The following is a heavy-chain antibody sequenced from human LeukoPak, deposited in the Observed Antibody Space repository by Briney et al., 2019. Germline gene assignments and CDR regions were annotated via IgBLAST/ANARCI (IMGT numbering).Heavy chain of an antibody. V-gene: IGHV1-18*01. CDR3: AREYYLGYYYGSGARD. CDR1: GYTFTSYG. Sequence: GASVKVSCKASGYTFTSYGISWVRQAPGQGLEGMGWISAYNGKTNYAQKLQGRVTMTTDTSTSTAYMELRSLRSDDTAVYYCAREYYLGYYYGSGARDWGQGTLVTVSS. D-gene: IGHD3-10*01. CDR2: ISAYNGKT. J-gene: IGHJ1*01.